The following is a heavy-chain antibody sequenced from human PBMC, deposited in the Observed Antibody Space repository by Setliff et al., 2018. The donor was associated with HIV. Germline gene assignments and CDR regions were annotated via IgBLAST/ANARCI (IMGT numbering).Heavy chain of an antibody. Sequence: SQTLSLTCTVSGGSISSDGYYWSWIRQHQGKGLEWIGYIYHRGSAYYHPSLKSRVTISVDTSKNQFSLKLNSVIAADTAVYYCATSRRYCSGATCYAYYYGMDVWGQGATGTVSS. D-gene: IGHD2-15*01. CDR2: IYHRGSA. V-gene: IGHV4-31*02. CDR3: ATSRRYCSGATCYAYYYGMDV. CDR1: GGSISSDGYY. J-gene: IGHJ6*02.